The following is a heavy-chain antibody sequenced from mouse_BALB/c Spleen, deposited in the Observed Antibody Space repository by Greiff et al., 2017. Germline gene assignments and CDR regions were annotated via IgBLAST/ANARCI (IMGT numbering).Heavy chain of an antibody. CDR2: IHPGSGGT. J-gene: IGHJ3*01. CDR3: TRTYYYGSSYFRFAY. CDR1: GYTFTDYE. Sequence: QVQLKQSGAELVRPGASVKLSCKASGYTFTDYEMHWVKQTPVHGLEWIGAIHPGSGGTAYTQKFKGKATMTADKSSSTAYMELSSLTSEDSAVYYCTRTYYYGSSYFRFAYWGQGTLVTVSA. D-gene: IGHD1-1*01. V-gene: IGHV1-15*01.